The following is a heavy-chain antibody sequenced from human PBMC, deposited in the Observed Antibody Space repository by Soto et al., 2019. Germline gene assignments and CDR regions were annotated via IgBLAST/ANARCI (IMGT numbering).Heavy chain of an antibody. V-gene: IGHV3-66*01. J-gene: IGHJ5*02. D-gene: IGHD2-8*01. CDR2: IYSGGST. Sequence: EVQLVESGGGLVQPGGSLRLSCAASGFTVSSNYMSWVRQAPGKGLEWVSVIYSGGSTYYADSVKGRFTISRDNSKNTLYLRMNSLRAQYMSMYYCTIDSLDGRIDPWGQGTLVTVSS. CDR3: TIDSLDGRIDP. CDR1: GFTVSSNY.